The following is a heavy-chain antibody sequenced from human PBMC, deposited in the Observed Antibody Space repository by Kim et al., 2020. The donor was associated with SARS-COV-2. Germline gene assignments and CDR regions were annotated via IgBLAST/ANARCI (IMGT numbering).Heavy chain of an antibody. J-gene: IGHJ4*02. D-gene: IGHD1-1*01. CDR1: GFPFHDHY. CDR3: ATAWGTTTWNHFDH. Sequence: GGSLRLSCVVSGFPFHDHYMTWIRQAPGKRLEWISYITSSGLSTSYADPVRGRFTVSRDNAKKLLYLQMNSLRADDTAMYYCATAWGTTTWNHFDHWVLG. CDR2: ITSSGLST. V-gene: IGHV3-11*01.